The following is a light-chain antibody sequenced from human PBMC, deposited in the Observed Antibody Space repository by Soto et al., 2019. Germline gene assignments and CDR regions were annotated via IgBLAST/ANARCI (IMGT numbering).Light chain of an antibody. CDR3: SSYAGSNNYV. CDR1: SSDVGGYNY. J-gene: IGLJ1*01. V-gene: IGLV2-8*01. CDR2: EVS. Sequence: QSALTQPPSASVSRGQSVTIYSTGTSSDVGGYNYVSCYQQHPGKAPKLMIYEVSKRPSGVPNRFSGSKSGNTASLTVSGLQADDESDYYCSSYAGSNNYVFGTGTKLTVL.